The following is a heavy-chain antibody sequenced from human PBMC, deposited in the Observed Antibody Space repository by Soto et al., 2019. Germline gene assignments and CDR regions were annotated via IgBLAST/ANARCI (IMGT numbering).Heavy chain of an antibody. CDR2: INDDGSTT. J-gene: IGHJ6*02. Sequence: EVQLVESGGGLVQPGGSLRLSCAASGFTFSNYWMHWVRQAPGKGLVWVSRINDDGSTTRYADAVKGRFTISRDNAKNTLYLQMNSLTAEDTAVYYCVRLRFLESGDPPGGMDVWGQGTRVTVSS. CDR3: VRLRFLESGDPPGGMDV. V-gene: IGHV3-74*01. D-gene: IGHD3-3*01. CDR1: GFTFSNYW.